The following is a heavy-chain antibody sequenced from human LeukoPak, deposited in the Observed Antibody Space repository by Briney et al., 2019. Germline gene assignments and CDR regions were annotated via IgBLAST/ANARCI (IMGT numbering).Heavy chain of an antibody. Sequence: AGGSLRLSCAASGFTFSSYAMHWVRQAPGKGLEWVAVISYDGSNKYYADSVKGRFTISRDNSKNALYLRMNSLRAEDTAVYYCARDFLGAAFDYWGQGTLVTVSS. CDR1: GFTFSSYA. CDR2: ISYDGSNK. J-gene: IGHJ4*02. CDR3: ARDFLGAAFDY. D-gene: IGHD1-26*01. V-gene: IGHV3-30-3*01.